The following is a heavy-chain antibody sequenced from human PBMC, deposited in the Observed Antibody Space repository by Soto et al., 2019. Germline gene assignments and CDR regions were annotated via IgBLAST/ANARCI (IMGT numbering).Heavy chain of an antibody. CDR2: IIPIFGTA. CDR1: GGTFSSYA. CDR3: ARDIFSMVTP. D-gene: IGHD5-18*01. Sequence: GASVKVSCKASGGTFSSYAISWVRQAPGQGLEWMGGIIPIFGTANYAQKFQGRVTITADESTSTAYMELSSLRSEDTAVYYCARDIFSMVTPWGQGTLVTVSS. J-gene: IGHJ5*02. V-gene: IGHV1-69*13.